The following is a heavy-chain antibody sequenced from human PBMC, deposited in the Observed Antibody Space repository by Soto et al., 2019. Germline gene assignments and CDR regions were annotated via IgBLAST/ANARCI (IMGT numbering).Heavy chain of an antibody. J-gene: IGHJ4*02. Sequence: EVQLVESGGDLVQPWGSLRLSCAASGFDVSVNYMSWVRQAPGKGLEWVSIIYSGGTTDYADSVKGRFTISRDNSKNTMYLQMNSLRAEDTAVYYCARDGPYSSAYYVDYFWGQGTLVTVSS. CDR3: ARDGPYSSAYYVDYF. D-gene: IGHD6-19*01. V-gene: IGHV3-66*01. CDR2: IYSGGTT. CDR1: GFDVSVNY.